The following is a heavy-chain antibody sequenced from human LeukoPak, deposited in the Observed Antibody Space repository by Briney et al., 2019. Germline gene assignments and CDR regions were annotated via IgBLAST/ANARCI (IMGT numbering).Heavy chain of an antibody. J-gene: IGHJ2*01. V-gene: IGHV4-59*01. CDR1: SIRTDH. CDR3: ARRIQLWSYWHFDL. CDR2: FHSSGNR. D-gene: IGHD5-18*01. Sequence: SIRTDHWGWIRQAXGXXLXXXXYFHSSGNRNYTPSLQSRVTMSIETPKNQFSLKLSSVTAEDTAVYYCARRIQLWSYWHFDLWGRGTLVTVSS.